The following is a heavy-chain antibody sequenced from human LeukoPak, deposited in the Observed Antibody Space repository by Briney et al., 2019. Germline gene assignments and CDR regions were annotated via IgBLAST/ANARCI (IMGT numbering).Heavy chain of an antibody. Sequence: SGTLSLTCAVSGGSISSSNWWSWVRQPPGKGLEWIGEIYHSGSTNYNPSLKSRVTISVDKSKNQFSLKLSSVTASDTAVYYCARASHTRKPYFDYWGQGTLVTVSS. V-gene: IGHV4-4*02. CDR1: GGSISSSNW. J-gene: IGHJ4*02. CDR3: ARASHTRKPYFDY. CDR2: IYHSGST. D-gene: IGHD1-14*01.